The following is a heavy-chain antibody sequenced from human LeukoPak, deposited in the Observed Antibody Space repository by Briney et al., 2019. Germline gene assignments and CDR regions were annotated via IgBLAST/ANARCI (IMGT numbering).Heavy chain of an antibody. CDR2: ISAYNGNT. CDR3: ARVRYYYGSGSFGY. Sequence: GASVKVSCKASGYTFTGYYMHWVRQAPGQGLEWMGWISAYNGNTNYAQKLQGRVTMTRNTSISTAYMELSSLRSEDTAVYYCARVRYYYGSGSFGYWGQGTLVTVSS. D-gene: IGHD3-10*01. V-gene: IGHV1-2*02. J-gene: IGHJ4*02. CDR1: GYTFTGYY.